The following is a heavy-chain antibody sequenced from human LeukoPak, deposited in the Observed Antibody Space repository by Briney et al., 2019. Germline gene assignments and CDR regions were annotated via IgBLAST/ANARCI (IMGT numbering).Heavy chain of an antibody. Sequence: PSETLSLSCTVSGGSISSYYWSWIRQPPGKGLEWLEYIYYSGSTNYNPSLKTRVTISVDTSKNQFSLKLSSVTAADTAVYYCARDDGYSGSYYAFDIWGQGTMVTVSS. V-gene: IGHV4-59*01. D-gene: IGHD1-26*01. CDR2: IYYSGST. CDR1: GGSISSYY. CDR3: ARDDGYSGSYYAFDI. J-gene: IGHJ3*02.